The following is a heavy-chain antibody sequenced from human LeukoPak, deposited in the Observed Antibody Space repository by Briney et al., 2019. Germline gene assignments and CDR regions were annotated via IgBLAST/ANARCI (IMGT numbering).Heavy chain of an antibody. D-gene: IGHD6-6*01. CDR3: ARILEYSSSSGAFDI. CDR1: GGSFSGYY. Sequence: KPSETLSLTCAVYGGSFSGYYWSWIRQPPGRGLEWIGEINHSGSTNYNPSLKSRVTISVDTSKNQFSLKLSSVTAADTAVYYCARILEYSSSSGAFDIWGQGTMVTVSS. CDR2: INHSGST. V-gene: IGHV4-34*01. J-gene: IGHJ3*02.